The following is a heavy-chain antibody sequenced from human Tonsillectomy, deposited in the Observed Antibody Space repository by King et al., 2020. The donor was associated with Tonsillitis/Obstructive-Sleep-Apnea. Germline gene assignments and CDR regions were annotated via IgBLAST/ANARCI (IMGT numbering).Heavy chain of an antibody. V-gene: IGHV3-23*04. CDR2: ISGSASST. CDR1: GFTFSIYA. D-gene: IGHD3-22*01. CDR3: AKAHDSSCTPFWSMGV. Sequence: VQLVESGGGLVQPGGSLRLSCAASGFTFSIYAMNWVRQAPGQGLEWVSGISGSASSTYYAGSVKGRFTISRDNSKNTLHLQMNSLRAEDTATYNCAKAHDSSCTPFWSMGVWGEGATVTVSS. J-gene: IGHJ6*04.